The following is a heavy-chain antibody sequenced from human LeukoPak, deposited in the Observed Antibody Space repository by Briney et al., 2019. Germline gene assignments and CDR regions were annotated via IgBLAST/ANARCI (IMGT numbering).Heavy chain of an antibody. CDR1: GDSVSRTDAG. Sequence: SQTLSLTCAISGDSVSRTDAGWNWIRQSPSRGLEWLGRTYYRSKWYNDYAVSVKSRITINPDTSKNQFSLQLNSVTPEDTAVYYCARSTPGSSWPNYYYYMDVWGKGTTVTISS. D-gene: IGHD6-13*01. CDR2: TYYRSKWYN. CDR3: ARSTPGSSWPNYYYYMDV. V-gene: IGHV6-1*01. J-gene: IGHJ6*03.